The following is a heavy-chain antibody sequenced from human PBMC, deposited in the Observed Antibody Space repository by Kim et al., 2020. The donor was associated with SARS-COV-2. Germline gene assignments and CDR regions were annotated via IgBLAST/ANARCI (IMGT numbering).Heavy chain of an antibody. J-gene: IGHJ5*02. CDR2: IYYGGTT. Sequence: SETLSLTCTVSGGSISSTTHYWAWIRQSPGKGLEWIGSIYYGGTTYLNPSLKSRAAISVDTSSNQFSLRVTSINVADTAVFYCARPSIGAAADHWFDPWG. CDR3: ARPSIGAAADHWFDP. V-gene: IGHV4-39*01. D-gene: IGHD6-25*01. CDR1: GGSISSTTHY.